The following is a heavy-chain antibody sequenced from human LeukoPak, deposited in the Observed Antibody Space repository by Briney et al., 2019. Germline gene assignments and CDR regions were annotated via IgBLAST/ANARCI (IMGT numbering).Heavy chain of an antibody. Sequence: SGRSLRLSCAASGFTFSRYCMNWVRQAPGTGLEWVSYSSSITGTKYYADAVNGRFTISRDNAKNSLYLQMNSLRVEDTAVYYCARDYTTAAAGTDYWGQGTLVTVSS. D-gene: IGHD6-13*01. V-gene: IGHV3-48*04. CDR2: SSSITGTK. CDR1: GFTFSRYC. CDR3: ARDYTTAAAGTDY. J-gene: IGHJ4*02.